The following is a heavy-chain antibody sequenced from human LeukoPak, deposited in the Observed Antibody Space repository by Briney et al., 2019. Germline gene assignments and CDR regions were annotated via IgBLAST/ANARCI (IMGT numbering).Heavy chain of an antibody. J-gene: IGHJ4*02. D-gene: IGHD3-10*01. Sequence: GGSLRLSCAASGSGFTFNNYWMHWVRQAPGKGLEWVSGISWNSGSIGYADSVKGRFTISRDNAKNSLYLQMNSLRAEDTALYYCAKDMVRGVITRPGGYWGQGTLVTVSS. CDR1: GSGFTFNNYW. V-gene: IGHV3-9*01. CDR2: ISWNSGSI. CDR3: AKDMVRGVITRPGGY.